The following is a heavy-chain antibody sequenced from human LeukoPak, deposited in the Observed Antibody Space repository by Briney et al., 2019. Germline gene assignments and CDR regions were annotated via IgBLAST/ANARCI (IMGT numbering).Heavy chain of an antibody. J-gene: IGHJ6*02. D-gene: IGHD2-2*02. Sequence: GGSLRLSCAASGFTFNDYALYWVRQAPGKGLEWVTLISYDGYDKSYADSVKGRFTISRDNSKNTLYLQMNSLRAEDTAVYYCARAEALYSYGLDVWGQGTTVTVSS. CDR3: ARAEALYSYGLDV. V-gene: IGHV3-30*14. CDR1: GFTFNDYA. CDR2: ISYDGYDK.